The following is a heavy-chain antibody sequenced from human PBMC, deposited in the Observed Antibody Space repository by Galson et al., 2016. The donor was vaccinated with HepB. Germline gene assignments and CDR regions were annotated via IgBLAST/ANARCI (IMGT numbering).Heavy chain of an antibody. J-gene: IGHJ4*02. CDR3: ARDSKDYYDSSGYYSSPLDY. Sequence: CAISGDSVSSNSAAWNWIRQSPSRGLEWLGRTYYRSKWYNDYAVSVKSRITINPDTSKNQLSLQLKSVTPEDTAVYYCARDSKDYYDSSGYYSSPLDYWGQGTLVTVSS. CDR2: TYYRSKWYN. D-gene: IGHD3-22*01. V-gene: IGHV6-1*01. CDR1: GDSVSSNSAA.